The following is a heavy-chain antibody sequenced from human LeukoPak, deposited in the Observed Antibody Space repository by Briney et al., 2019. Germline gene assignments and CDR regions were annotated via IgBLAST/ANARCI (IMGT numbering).Heavy chain of an antibody. CDR3: ARHAEVSSYPLDY. Sequence: EGSLRLSCAASGFIFRSYWMSWVRQAPGKGLEWVANIKQDGTEKTFLDSVKGRFTISRDNAKSSLYLQMNTLRAEDTAVYYCARHAEVSSYPLDYWGQGFLVTVSS. CDR1: GFIFRSYW. V-gene: IGHV3-7*03. CDR2: IKQDGTEK. D-gene: IGHD3-22*01. J-gene: IGHJ4*02.